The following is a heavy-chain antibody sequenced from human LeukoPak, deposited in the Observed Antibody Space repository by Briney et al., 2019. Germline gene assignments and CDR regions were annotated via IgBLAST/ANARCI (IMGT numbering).Heavy chain of an antibody. J-gene: IGHJ4*02. Sequence: GGSLRLSCASSGFTFSSYAMSWVRQAPGKGLEWVSAISGSGGSTYYADSVKGRFTISRDNSKNTLYLQMNSLRAGDTAVYYCAKDRREWLSGFDYWGQGTLVTVSS. V-gene: IGHV3-23*01. CDR2: ISGSGGST. D-gene: IGHD3-3*01. CDR1: GFTFSSYA. CDR3: AKDRREWLSGFDY.